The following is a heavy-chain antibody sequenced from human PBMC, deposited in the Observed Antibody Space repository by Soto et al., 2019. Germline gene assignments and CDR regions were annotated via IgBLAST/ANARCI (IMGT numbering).Heavy chain of an antibody. CDR2: VYARGAT. CDR3: ARSSGDDFFYYGMDV. D-gene: IGHD4-17*01. CDR1: GASITSHY. V-gene: IGHV4-59*10. J-gene: IGHJ6*02. Sequence: SETLSLTCSVSGASITSHYWSWIRQSAGEGLQWIGRVYARGATNYNPSLKSRVTISGDTSKNQFSLKLTSVTAADTAGYYCARSSGDDFFYYGMDVWGHGTTVTVSS.